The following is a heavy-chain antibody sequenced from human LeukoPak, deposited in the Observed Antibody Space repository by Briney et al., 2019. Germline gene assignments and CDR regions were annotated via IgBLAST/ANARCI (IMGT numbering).Heavy chain of an antibody. V-gene: IGHV3-7*01. CDR2: IKPDGTEK. D-gene: IGHD6-13*01. CDR1: GFTLIQDW. CDR3: ARAITFSGSRWANDY. Sequence: PVGSLRLSCVAPGFTLIQDWMTCVRPALGKGLGWVANIKPDGTEKYYLDSVRGRLTISRDNAKNSLFLQVNALRGEDTAVYFCARAITFSGSRWANDYWGQGTLVTVSS. J-gene: IGHJ4*02.